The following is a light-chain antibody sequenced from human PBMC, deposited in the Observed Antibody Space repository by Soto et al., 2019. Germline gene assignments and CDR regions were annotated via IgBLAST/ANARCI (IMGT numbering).Light chain of an antibody. CDR3: QQYKNWPRT. CDR2: GAS. Sequence: EIVMTQSPATLSVSPGERATLSCRASQSVGSNLAWYQQKPGQAPRLLIYGASTRATGIPARFSGSGSGTEFTLTISSLQSEDFALYYCQQYKNWPRTFGQGTKVDIK. CDR1: QSVGSN. J-gene: IGKJ1*01. V-gene: IGKV3D-15*01.